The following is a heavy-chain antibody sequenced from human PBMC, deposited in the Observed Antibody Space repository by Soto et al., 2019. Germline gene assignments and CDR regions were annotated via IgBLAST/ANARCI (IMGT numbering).Heavy chain of an antibody. J-gene: IGHJ5*02. CDR2: ISAYNGNT. Sequence: ASVKVSCKASGYTFTSYGISWVRQAPGQGLEWMGWISAYNGNTNYAQKLQGRVTMTTDTSTSTAYMELRSLRSDDTAVYYCARVLGWYSSGWYWFDPWGQGXLVTVSS. CDR3: ARVLGWYSSGWYWFDP. CDR1: GYTFTSYG. V-gene: IGHV1-18*04. D-gene: IGHD6-19*01.